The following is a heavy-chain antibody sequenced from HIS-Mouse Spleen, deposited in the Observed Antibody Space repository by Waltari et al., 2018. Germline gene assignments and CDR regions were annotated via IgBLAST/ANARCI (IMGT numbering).Heavy chain of an antibody. CDR2: IYYSGST. Sequence: QLQLQESGPGLVKPSETLSLTCTVSGGPISSSSYYWGWIRQPPGKGLAWIGSIYYSGSTCYNPSLKSRVTISVDTSKNQFSLKLSSVTAADTAVYYCARDYGDNWFDPWGQGTLVTVSS. V-gene: IGHV4-39*07. CDR3: ARDYGDNWFDP. J-gene: IGHJ5*02. D-gene: IGHD4-17*01. CDR1: GGPISSSSYY.